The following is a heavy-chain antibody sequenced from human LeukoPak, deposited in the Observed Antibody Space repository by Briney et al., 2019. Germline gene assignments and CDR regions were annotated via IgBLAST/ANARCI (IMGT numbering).Heavy chain of an antibody. CDR3: AKDMDYYDSSGYLVGAFDI. CDR1: GFTFDDYA. V-gene: IGHV3-9*01. CDR2: ISWDSGSI. D-gene: IGHD3-22*01. J-gene: IGHJ3*02. Sequence: GGSLRLSCAASGFTFDDYAMHWVRQAPGKGLEWVSGISWDSGSIAYADSVKGRFTISRDNAKSPLYLQMNSLRAEDTALYYCAKDMDYYDSSGYLVGAFDIWGQGTMVTVSS.